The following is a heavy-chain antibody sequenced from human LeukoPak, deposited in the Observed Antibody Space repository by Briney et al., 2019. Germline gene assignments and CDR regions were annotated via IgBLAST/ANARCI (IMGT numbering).Heavy chain of an antibody. CDR3: AKMGPDYYGSGSYSDY. Sequence: ETLSLTCTVSGGSISSNYWSWVRQAPGKGLEWVSAISGSGGSTYYADSVKGRFTISRDNSKNTLYLQMNSLRAEDTAVYYCAKMGPDYYGSGSYSDYWGQGTLVTVSS. V-gene: IGHV3-23*01. D-gene: IGHD3-10*01. CDR2: ISGSGGST. J-gene: IGHJ4*02. CDR1: GGSISSNY.